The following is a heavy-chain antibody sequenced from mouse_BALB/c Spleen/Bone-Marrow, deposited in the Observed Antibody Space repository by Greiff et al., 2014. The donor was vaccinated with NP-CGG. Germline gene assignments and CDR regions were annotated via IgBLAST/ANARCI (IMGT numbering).Heavy chain of an antibody. V-gene: IGHV5-6-3*01. J-gene: IGHJ2*01. CDR3: ARGNYGNYVDYFDY. D-gene: IGHD2-1*01. CDR2: INSNGGST. Sequence: VELKGSGGGLMQPGGALKLSCAAPGFTFSSYGMSLGCPTPDKKVEVVASINSNGGSTYYPDSVKGRFTISRDNAKNTLSLQMSSLKSEDTAMYYCARGNYGNYVDYFDYWGQGTTLTVSS. CDR1: GFTFSSYG.